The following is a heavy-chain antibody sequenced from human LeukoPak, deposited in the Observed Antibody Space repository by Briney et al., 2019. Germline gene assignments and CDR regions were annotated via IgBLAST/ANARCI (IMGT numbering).Heavy chain of an antibody. CDR1: GFTVSSSY. CDR2: INHNGNVN. CDR3: ARGGGLDV. V-gene: IGHV3-7*03. J-gene: IGHJ6*02. Sequence: GGSLRLSCAASGFTVSSSYMNWARQAPGKGLEWEASINHNGNVNYYVDSVKGRFTISRDNAKNSLYLQMSNLRAEDTAVYFCARGGGLDVWGQGATVTVSS. D-gene: IGHD3-16*01.